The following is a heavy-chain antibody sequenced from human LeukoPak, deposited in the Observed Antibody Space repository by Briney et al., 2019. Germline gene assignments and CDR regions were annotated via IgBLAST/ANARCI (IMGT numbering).Heavy chain of an antibody. D-gene: IGHD2-15*01. Sequence: PSETLSLTCAVYGGSFSGYYWSWIRQPPGKGLEWIGEINHSGGTNYNPSLKSRVTISVDTSKNQFSLKLSSVTAADTAVYYCARGHATLFDYWGQGTLVTVSS. CDR3: ARGHATLFDY. CDR2: INHSGGT. CDR1: GGSFSGYY. J-gene: IGHJ4*02. V-gene: IGHV4-34*01.